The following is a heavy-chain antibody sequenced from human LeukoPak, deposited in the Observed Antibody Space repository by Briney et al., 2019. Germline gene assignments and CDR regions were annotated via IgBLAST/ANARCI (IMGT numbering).Heavy chain of an antibody. V-gene: IGHV1-8*01. J-gene: IGHJ4*02. CDR2: MNPNNGNT. CDR1: GYTFTPFD. CDR3: ARVNSYGLFDY. Sequence: ASVTVSCKASGYTFTPFDIHWVRQATGQGLEWMGWMNPNNGNTGYAQTFQGRVTMTRSTSITTAYMELTSLRSEDTAVYYCARVNSYGLFDYWGQGTLVTVSS. D-gene: IGHD5-18*01.